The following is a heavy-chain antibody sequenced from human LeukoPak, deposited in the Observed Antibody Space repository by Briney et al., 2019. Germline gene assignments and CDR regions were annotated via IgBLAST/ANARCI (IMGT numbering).Heavy chain of an antibody. CDR2: IYHSGST. D-gene: IGHD2-2*01. CDR3: ARDYCTSTTCPNWFDP. V-gene: IGHV4-4*02. J-gene: IGHJ5*02. CDR1: GGSISSSYW. Sequence: SETLSLTCAVSGGSISSSYWWSWIRQPPGKGLEWIGEIYHSGSTNYNLSLKSRVTISVDKSKNQFSLKLNSVTAADTAVYYCARDYCTSTTCPNWFDPWGQGTLVTASS.